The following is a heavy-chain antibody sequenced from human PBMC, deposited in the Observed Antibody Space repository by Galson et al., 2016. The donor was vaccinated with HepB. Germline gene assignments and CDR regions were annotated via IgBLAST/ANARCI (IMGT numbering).Heavy chain of an antibody. Sequence: SVKVSCKASGYSFTGNAIHWVRQAPGQRLEWMGWINGGNGNTQYSQKFQGRVTITRDTSANTIYMELSTLRSEDTAVYYCARDLRLQPWFRGAMDVWGQGTTVTVSS. CDR3: ARDLRLQPWFRGAMDV. V-gene: IGHV1-3*01. J-gene: IGHJ6*02. CDR2: INGGNGNT. D-gene: IGHD5-18*01. CDR1: GYSFTGNA.